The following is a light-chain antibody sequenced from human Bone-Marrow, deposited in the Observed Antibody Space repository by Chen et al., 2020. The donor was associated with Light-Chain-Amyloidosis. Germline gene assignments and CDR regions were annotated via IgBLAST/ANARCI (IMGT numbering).Light chain of an antibody. J-gene: IGLJ3*02. CDR3: QSYQGSSQGV. Sequence: NFMMTQPHSVSESPGKTVIISCTRSSGSIATNYVQWDQQRPGSSPTTVIYEDDQRPSGVPDRFSCSIDRSYNSASLTISGLKTEDEADYYCQSYQGSSQGVFGGGTKLTV. CDR1: SGSIATNY. V-gene: IGLV6-57*01. CDR2: EDD.